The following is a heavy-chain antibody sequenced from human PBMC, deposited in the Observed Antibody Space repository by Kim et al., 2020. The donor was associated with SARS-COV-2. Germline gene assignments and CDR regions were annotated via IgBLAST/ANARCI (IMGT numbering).Heavy chain of an antibody. D-gene: IGHD6-19*01. CDR1: GFTFSSYG. CDR3: ARDLDSSGWTYYYYGMDV. V-gene: IGHV3-33*08. CDR2: IWYDGSNK. J-gene: IGHJ6*02. Sequence: GGSLRLSCAASGFTFSSYGMHWVRQAPGKGLEWVAVIWYDGSNKYYADSMKGRFTISRDNSKNTLYLQMNSLRAEDTAVYYCARDLDSSGWTYYYYGMDVWGQGTTVTVSS.